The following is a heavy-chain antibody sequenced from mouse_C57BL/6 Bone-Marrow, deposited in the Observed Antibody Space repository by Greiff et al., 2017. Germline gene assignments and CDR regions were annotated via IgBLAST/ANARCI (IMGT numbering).Heavy chain of an antibody. CDR3: ASYYDYEGYFDY. CDR2: IDPSDSET. Sequence: QVQLQQPGAELVRPGSSVKLSCKASGYTFTSYWMHWVKQRPIQGLEWIGNIDPSDSETHYNQKFKDKATLTVDKSSSTAYMQLNSLTSEDSAVYYCASYYDYEGYFDYWGQGTTLTVSS. V-gene: IGHV1-52*01. J-gene: IGHJ2*01. CDR1: GYTFTSYW. D-gene: IGHD2-4*01.